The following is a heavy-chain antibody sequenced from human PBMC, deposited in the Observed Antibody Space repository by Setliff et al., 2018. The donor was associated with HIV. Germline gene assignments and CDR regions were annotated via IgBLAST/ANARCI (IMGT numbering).Heavy chain of an antibody. CDR3: AGIIATPGTT. Sequence: SETLSLTCAVSGGSISSPNWWNWVRQPPGKGLEWIGEISHRGSTNYNPSLKSRVTISVETSKNQFSLKLISVTAADTAVYYCAGIIATPGTTWGQGTLVTVSS. V-gene: IGHV4-4*02. D-gene: IGHD6-13*01. CDR1: GGSISSPNW. CDR2: ISHRGST. J-gene: IGHJ1*01.